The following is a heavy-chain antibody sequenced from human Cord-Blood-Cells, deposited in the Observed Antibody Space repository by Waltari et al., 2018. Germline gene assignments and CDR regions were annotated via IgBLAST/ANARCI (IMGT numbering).Heavy chain of an antibody. CDR1: GGSISSGDYY. D-gene: IGHD3-10*01. CDR3: ATQRSLSAFDI. J-gene: IGHJ3*02. V-gene: IGHV4-30-4*08. Sequence: QVQLQESGPGLVKPSQTLSLTCTVSGGSISSGDYYWSWIRQPPGKGLEWIGYIYDSRRANPCPSLKSRVTISVDTSRNQFSLKLSAGTAADTAVYDCATQRSLSAFDIWGQGTMVTVSA. CDR2: IYDSRRA.